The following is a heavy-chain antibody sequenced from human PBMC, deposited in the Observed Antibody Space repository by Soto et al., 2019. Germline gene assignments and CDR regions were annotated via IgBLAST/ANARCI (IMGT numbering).Heavy chain of an antibody. D-gene: IGHD3-22*01. CDR1: GFTFSSYG. Sequence: QPGGSLRLSCAASGFTFSSYGMHWVRQAPGKGLEWVAVIWYDGSNKYYADSVKGRFTISRDNSKNTLYLQMNSLRAEDTAVYYCARVGYYDSSGYYSAFDYWGQGTLVTVSS. V-gene: IGHV3-33*01. J-gene: IGHJ4*02. CDR3: ARVGYYDSSGYYSAFDY. CDR2: IWYDGSNK.